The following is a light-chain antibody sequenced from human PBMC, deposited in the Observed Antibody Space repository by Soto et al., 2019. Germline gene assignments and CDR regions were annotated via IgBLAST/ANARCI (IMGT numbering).Light chain of an antibody. J-gene: IGKJ4*01. CDR1: QSVSSSY. Sequence: EIVLTQSPGTLSFSPGERATLSCRASQSVSSSYLAWYQQKPGQAPRLLIYGASSRATGIPDRFSGSGSGTDFTLTISRLEPEDFALYYCQQYGSSTLTFGGGTNVAIK. CDR2: GAS. V-gene: IGKV3-20*01. CDR3: QQYGSSTLT.